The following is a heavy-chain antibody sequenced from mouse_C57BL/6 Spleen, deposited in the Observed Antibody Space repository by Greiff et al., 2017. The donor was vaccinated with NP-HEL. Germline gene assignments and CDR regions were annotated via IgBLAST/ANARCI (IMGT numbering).Heavy chain of an antibody. CDR3: AKNEDYGSSYGAMDY. D-gene: IGHD1-1*01. Sequence: VQRVESGPGLVQPSQSLSITCTVSGFSLTSYGVHWVRQPPGKGLEWLGVIWSGGSTDYNAAFISRLSISKDNSKSQVFFKMNSLQADDTAIYYCAKNEDYGSSYGAMDYWGQGTSVTVSS. J-gene: IGHJ4*01. CDR2: IWSGGST. V-gene: IGHV2-4*01. CDR1: GFSLTSYG.